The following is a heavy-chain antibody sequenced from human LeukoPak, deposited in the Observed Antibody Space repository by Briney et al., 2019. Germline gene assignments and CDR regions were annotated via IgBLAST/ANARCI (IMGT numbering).Heavy chain of an antibody. V-gene: IGHV3-53*04. CDR1: GGSFSNYY. CDR2: IYSGGST. CDR3: ARDGWDSSGWFFDY. Sequence: ETLSLTCTVSGGSFSNYYWSWVRQAPGKGLEWVSVIYSGGSTYYADSVKGRFTISRHNSKNTLYLQMNSLRAEDTAVYYCARDGWDSSGWFFDYWGQGTLVTVSS. J-gene: IGHJ4*02. D-gene: IGHD6-13*01.